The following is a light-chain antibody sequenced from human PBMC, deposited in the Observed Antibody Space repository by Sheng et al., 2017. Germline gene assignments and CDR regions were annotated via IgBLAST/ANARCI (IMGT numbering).Light chain of an antibody. Sequence: DIQMTQSPSSLSASVGDRVTITCRASQGISNYLAWYQQKPGKVPKVLIYAASTLQSGVPSRFSGSGSGTDFTLTISSLQPEDVATYYCQKYTSAPYTFGPGDQAGDQT. CDR1: QGISNY. J-gene: IGKJ2*01. CDR2: AAS. V-gene: IGKV1-27*01. CDR3: QKYTSAPYT.